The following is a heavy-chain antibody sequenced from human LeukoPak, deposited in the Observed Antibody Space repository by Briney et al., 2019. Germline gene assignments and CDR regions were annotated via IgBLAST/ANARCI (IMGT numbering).Heavy chain of an antibody. Sequence: GASVKVSCKASGGTFSTYAISWVRQAPGQGLEWMGGIIAIFGTANYAQKFQGRVTITADESTSIAYMELSSLRSEDTAVYYCGGGPILGSGSYSLDYWGQGTLVTVSS. J-gene: IGHJ4*02. CDR1: GGTFSTYA. CDR3: GGGPILGSGSYSLDY. D-gene: IGHD3-10*01. V-gene: IGHV1-69*13. CDR2: IIAIFGTA.